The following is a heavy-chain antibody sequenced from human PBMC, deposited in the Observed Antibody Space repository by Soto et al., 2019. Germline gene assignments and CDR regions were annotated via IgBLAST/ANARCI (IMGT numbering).Heavy chain of an antibody. CDR3: TRGGTGTWRFDP. D-gene: IGHD1-1*01. CDR1: GFTFSGSV. J-gene: IGHJ5*02. Sequence: EEQLVESGGGLVQPGGSLKLSCAASGFTFSGSVMQWVRQASGKGLEWVGRIRSKANGYATAYAASVKGRFTISRDDSRNTAYLQMNSLKIEDTAVYYCTRGGTGTWRFDPWGQGTLVT. CDR2: IRSKANGYAT. V-gene: IGHV3-73*01.